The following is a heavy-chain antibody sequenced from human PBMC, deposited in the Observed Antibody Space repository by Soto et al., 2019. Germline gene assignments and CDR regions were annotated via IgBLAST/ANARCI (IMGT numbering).Heavy chain of an antibody. V-gene: IGHV4-31*03. J-gene: IGHJ4*02. Sequence: QVQLQESGPGLVKPSQTLSLTCTVSGASISSGRSYWSWIRQHPGKGLEWIGYMFYSGRTYYHPSLKSRVNISADTSKNQFSLRLTSVTPADTAMYYCARDNGYGHFDSWGQGTLVTGSS. D-gene: IGHD5-12*01. CDR2: MFYSGRT. CDR3: ARDNGYGHFDS. CDR1: GASISSGRSY.